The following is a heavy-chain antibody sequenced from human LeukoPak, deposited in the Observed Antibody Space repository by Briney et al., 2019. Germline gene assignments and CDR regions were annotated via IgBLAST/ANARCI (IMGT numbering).Heavy chain of an antibody. CDR3: ARRVSSGWYFDY. CDR1: GYSSTSYW. J-gene: IGHJ4*02. CDR2: IYPGDSDT. V-gene: IGHV5-51*01. Sequence: GEALQISCNGSGYSSTSYWIGWVGHMPGKGREWMGIIYPGDSDTRYSPSFQGQVTISADKSISTAYLQWSSLKASDTAMYYCARRVSSGWYFDYWGQGTLVTVSS. D-gene: IGHD6-19*01.